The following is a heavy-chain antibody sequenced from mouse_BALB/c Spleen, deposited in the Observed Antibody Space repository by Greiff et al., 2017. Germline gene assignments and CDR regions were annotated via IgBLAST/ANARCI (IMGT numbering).Heavy chain of an antibody. CDR2: IDPSDSET. CDR3: ARSPYYGNYLYYFDY. V-gene: IGHV1S127*01. CDR1: GYSFTSYW. Sequence: VQLQQSGPQLVRPGASVKISCKASGYSFTSYWMHWVKQRPGQGLEWIGMIDPSDSETRLNQKFKDKATLTVDKSSSTAYMQLSSPTSEDSAVYYCARSPYYGNYLYYFDYWGQGTTLTVSS. D-gene: IGHD2-10*01. J-gene: IGHJ2*01.